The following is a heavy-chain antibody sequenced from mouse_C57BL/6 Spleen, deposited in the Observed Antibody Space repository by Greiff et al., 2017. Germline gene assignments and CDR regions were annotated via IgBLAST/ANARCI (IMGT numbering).Heavy chain of an antibody. J-gene: IGHJ1*03. CDR2: IYTSDSET. V-gene: IGHV1-61*01. CDR3: ARDAFITTANGYFDV. Sequence: QVQLQQPGAELVRPGSSVKLSCKASGYTFTSYWMDWVKQRPGQGLEWIGNIYTSDSETHYNQKFKDKATLTVDKTSSTAYMQLSSLTSEDSAVYYCARDAFITTANGYFDVWGTGTTVTVSS. CDR1: GYTFTSYW. D-gene: IGHD1-1*01.